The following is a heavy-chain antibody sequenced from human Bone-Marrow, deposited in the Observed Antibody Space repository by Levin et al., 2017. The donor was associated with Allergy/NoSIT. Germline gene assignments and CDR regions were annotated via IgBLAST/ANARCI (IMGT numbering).Heavy chain of an antibody. CDR1: GASISSSSYY. CDR3: AILKSYRSGWY. V-gene: IGHV4-39*01. Sequence: SETLSLTCTVSGASISSSSYYWGWIRQPPGKGLEWIGCIFYSGSTYYNPSLQSRVTISADTSKNQFSLKLNSVTAADTAVYYCAILKSYRSGWYWDQGTLVTVSS. J-gene: IGHJ4*02. CDR2: IFYSGST. D-gene: IGHD6-19*01.